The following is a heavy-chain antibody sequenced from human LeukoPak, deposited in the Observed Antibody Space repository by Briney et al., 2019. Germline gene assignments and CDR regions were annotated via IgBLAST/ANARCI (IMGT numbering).Heavy chain of an antibody. D-gene: IGHD3-22*01. V-gene: IGHV1-2*02. CDR1: GYTFTGYY. CDR3: ARLKGDSSGYLFDI. Sequence: ASVKVSCKASGYTFTGYYMHWVRQAPGQGLEWMGWINPNSGGTHYAQKFQGRVTMTRDMSTSTVYMELSSLRSEDTAVYYCARLKGDSSGYLFDIWGQGTMVTVSS. CDR2: INPNSGGT. J-gene: IGHJ3*02.